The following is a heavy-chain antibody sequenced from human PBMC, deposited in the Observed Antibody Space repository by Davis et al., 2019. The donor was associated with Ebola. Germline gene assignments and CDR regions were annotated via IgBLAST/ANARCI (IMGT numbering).Heavy chain of an antibody. V-gene: IGHV1-69*13. D-gene: IGHD3-22*01. J-gene: IGHJ5*02. Sequence: SVPVSFKASRCTFTSYAISWVRQAPGQGLEWMGGIIPLFGTANYAQKFQDRVTITADESTRTSYMELNSLRSDDTAVYYCERGGGGDSSGFQSWFDRWGQGTLVTVSS. CDR2: IIPLFGTA. CDR1: RCTFTSYA. CDR3: ERGGGGDSSGFQSWFDR.